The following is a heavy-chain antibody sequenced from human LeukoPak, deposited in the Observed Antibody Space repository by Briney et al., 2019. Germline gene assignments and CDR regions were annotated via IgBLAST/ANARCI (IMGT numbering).Heavy chain of an antibody. D-gene: IGHD4-17*01. CDR2: INHSGST. CDR3: ARDTTVTFYGMDV. V-gene: IGHV4-34*01. Sequence: SETLSLTCAVYGGSFSGYYWSWIRQPPGKGLEWIGEINHSGSTNYNPSLKSRVTISVDTSKNQFSLKLSSVTAADTAVYYCARDTTVTFYGMDVWGQGTTVTVSS. J-gene: IGHJ6*02. CDR1: GGSFSGYY.